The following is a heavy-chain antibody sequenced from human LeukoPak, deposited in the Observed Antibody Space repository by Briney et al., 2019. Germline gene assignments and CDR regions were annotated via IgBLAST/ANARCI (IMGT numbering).Heavy chain of an antibody. J-gene: IGHJ4*02. CDR3: ARDRGIAARRGGVYFDY. V-gene: IGHV4-59*01. CDR1: GGSISSYY. CDR2: IYYSGST. Sequence: SENLSLTCTVSGGSISSYYWSWIRQPPGKGLEWIGYIYYSGSTNYNPSPKSRVTISVDTSKNQFSLKLSSVTAADTAVYYCARDRGIAARRGGVYFDYWGQGTLVTVSS. D-gene: IGHD6-6*01.